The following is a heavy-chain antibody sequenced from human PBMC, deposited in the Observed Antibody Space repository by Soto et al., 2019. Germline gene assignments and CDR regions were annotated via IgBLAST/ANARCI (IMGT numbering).Heavy chain of an antibody. CDR3: ISEFHTVIPNSLWQPQGVTKPAY. J-gene: IGHJ4*02. CDR2: IRNKANNYAT. V-gene: IGHV3-73*02. CDR1: GFTFSGSA. Sequence: EVHLVESGGGLVQPGGSLKLSCAASGFTFSGSAMHWVRQASGKGLEWVGRIRNKANNYATSYAASVKGRFSISRDDPKNSAYLQMNSLKTEDTAVYYCISEFHTVIPNSLWQPQGVTKPAYWGQGTLVTVFS. D-gene: IGHD1-26*01.